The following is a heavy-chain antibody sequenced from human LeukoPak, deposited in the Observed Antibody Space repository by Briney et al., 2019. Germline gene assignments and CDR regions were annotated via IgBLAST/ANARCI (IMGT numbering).Heavy chain of an antibody. CDR3: AKVYDSSGYYSTTIHFDY. V-gene: IGHV3-21*04. D-gene: IGHD3-22*01. J-gene: IGHJ4*02. CDR1: GFTFSSYS. CDR2: ISSSSSYI. Sequence: GGSLRLSCAASGFTFSSYSMNWVRQAPGKGLEWVSSISSSSSYIYYADSVKGRFTISRDNAKNSLYLQMNSLRAEDTAVYYCAKVYDSSGYYSTTIHFDYWGQGTLVTVSS.